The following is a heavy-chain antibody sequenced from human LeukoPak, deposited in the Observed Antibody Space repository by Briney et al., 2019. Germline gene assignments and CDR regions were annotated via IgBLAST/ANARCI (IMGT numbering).Heavy chain of an antibody. D-gene: IGHD5-24*01. CDR1: GGSMTSHY. CDR2: IYHSGST. Sequence: EPSETLSLTCTVSGGSMTSHYWSWIRLPPGRGLEWIGYIYHSGSTNYNPSLGSRVTMSVDTSKKQFSLQLTSVTTADTAVYYCASLVFGDGWLDDWGQGTLVIVSS. V-gene: IGHV4-59*11. CDR3: ASLVFGDGWLDD. J-gene: IGHJ4*02.